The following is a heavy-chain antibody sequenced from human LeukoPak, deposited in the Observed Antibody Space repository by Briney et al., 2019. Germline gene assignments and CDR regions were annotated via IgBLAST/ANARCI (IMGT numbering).Heavy chain of an antibody. CDR1: GFTVSRNY. CDR3: ARDLGIAGTTHAFDI. D-gene: IGHD1-14*01. Sequence: PGGSPRLSCAASGFTVSRNYMSWVRQAPGRGLECVSVIYGGGPTYYADSVKGRFTISRDTAKNTLYLQMNSLRGEDTAVYFCARDLGIAGTTHAFDIWGHGTMVTVSS. V-gene: IGHV3-53*01. J-gene: IGHJ3*02. CDR2: IYGGGPT.